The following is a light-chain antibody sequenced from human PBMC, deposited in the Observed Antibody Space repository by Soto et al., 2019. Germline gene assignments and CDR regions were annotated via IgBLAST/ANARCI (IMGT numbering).Light chain of an antibody. CDR2: RTS. Sequence: EIVMTQSPATRSVSPGERATLACRASQSISSNLAWYQQKPGQAPRLLMFRTSSRATGFPARFSGSGSGTEFNLTISSLQSEDFGVYYCQQYNNWPRATFGGGTKADI. J-gene: IGKJ4*01. CDR1: QSISSN. CDR3: QQYNNWPRAT. V-gene: IGKV3-15*01.